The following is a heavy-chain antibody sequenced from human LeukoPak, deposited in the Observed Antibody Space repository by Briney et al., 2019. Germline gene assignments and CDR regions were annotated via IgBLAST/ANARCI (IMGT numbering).Heavy chain of an antibody. J-gene: IGHJ6*02. CDR2: IKQDGSEK. Sequence: GGSLRLSCAASGFTFSINAMTWVRQAPGKGLEWVANIKQDGSEKYYVDSVKGRFTISRDNAKNSLYLQMNSLRAEDTAVYYCARRIAAAGNDYYYYYGMDVWGQGTTVTVSS. V-gene: IGHV3-7*01. D-gene: IGHD6-13*01. CDR1: GFTFSINA. CDR3: ARRIAAAGNDYYYYYGMDV.